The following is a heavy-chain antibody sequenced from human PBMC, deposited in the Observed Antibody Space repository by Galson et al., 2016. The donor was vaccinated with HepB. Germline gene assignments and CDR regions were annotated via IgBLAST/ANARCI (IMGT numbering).Heavy chain of an antibody. CDR3: ARHAGLWTGYRNDGMDV. J-gene: IGHJ6*02. CDR1: GYSFISYW. CDR2: IYPGDSNI. D-gene: IGHD3/OR15-3a*01. Sequence: QSGAEVKKPGESLKISCKGSGYSFISYWIGWVRQMPGKGLEWMGIIYPGDSNIRYSPSFQGQVTISADKSISTAYLQWSSLKASDTAIYYCARHAGLWTGYRNDGMDVWGQGTTVIVSS. V-gene: IGHV5-51*01.